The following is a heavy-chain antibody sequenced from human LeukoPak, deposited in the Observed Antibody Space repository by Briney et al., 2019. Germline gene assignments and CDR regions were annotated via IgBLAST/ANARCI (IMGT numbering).Heavy chain of an antibody. J-gene: IGHJ6*03. CDR3: ARGLGYCSSTSCYLSYMDV. D-gene: IGHD2-2*01. CDR1: GYTFTGYY. CDR2: INPNSGGT. V-gene: IGHV1-2*02. Sequence: ASVKVSCKASGYTFTGYYMHWVRQAPGQGLERMGWINPNSGGTNYAQKFQGRVTMTRDTSISTAYMELSRLRSDDTAVYYCARGLGYCSSTSCYLSYMDVWGKGTTVTVSS.